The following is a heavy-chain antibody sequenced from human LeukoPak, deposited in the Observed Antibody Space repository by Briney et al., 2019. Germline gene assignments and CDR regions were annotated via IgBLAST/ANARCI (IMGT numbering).Heavy chain of an antibody. CDR1: GYTFTSYY. V-gene: IGHV1-46*01. D-gene: IGHD3-22*01. J-gene: IGHJ3*02. Sequence: ASVKVSCKASGYTFTSYYMHWVRQAPGQGLEWMGIINPSGGSTRYAQKFQGRATMTRDTSTSTVYMELSSLRSEDTAVYYCARAHPSPDSSGYRAFDIWGQGTMVTVSS. CDR3: ARAHPSPDSSGYRAFDI. CDR2: INPSGGST.